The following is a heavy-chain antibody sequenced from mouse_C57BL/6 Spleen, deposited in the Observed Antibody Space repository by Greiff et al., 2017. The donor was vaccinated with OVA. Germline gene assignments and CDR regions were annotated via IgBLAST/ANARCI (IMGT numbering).Heavy chain of an antibody. V-gene: IGHV1-69*01. J-gene: IGHJ3*01. CDR1: GYTFTSYW. CDR3: ARWGFAY. CDR2: IDPSDSYT. Sequence: VQLQQPGAELVMPGASVKLSCKASGYTFTSYWMHWVKQRPGQGLEWIGEIDPSDSYTNYNQKFKGKSTLTVDKSSSTAYMQLSSLTAEDSAVYYCARWGFAYWGQGTLVTVSA.